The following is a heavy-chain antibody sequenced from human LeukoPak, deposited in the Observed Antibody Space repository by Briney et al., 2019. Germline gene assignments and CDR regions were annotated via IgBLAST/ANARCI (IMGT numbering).Heavy chain of an antibody. CDR1: GFTVSSNY. V-gene: IGHV3-66*01. CDR3: ARAAAPFDY. CDR2: LHSGGIT. J-gene: IGHJ4*02. D-gene: IGHD6-13*01. Sequence: GGSLRLSCAASGFTVSSNYMSWVRQAPGKGLEWVSVLHSGGITYYADSVKGRFTISRDNSKNMVYLQMNNVRVEDTAVYYCARAAAPFDYWGQGTLVTVSS.